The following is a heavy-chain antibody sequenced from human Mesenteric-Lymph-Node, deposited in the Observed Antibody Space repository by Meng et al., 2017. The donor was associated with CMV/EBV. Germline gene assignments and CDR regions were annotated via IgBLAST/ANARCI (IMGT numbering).Heavy chain of an antibody. V-gene: IGHV3-21*01. CDR1: GFTFSSYS. J-gene: IGHJ4*02. Sequence: GGSLRLSCAASGFTFSSYSMNWVRQAPGKGLEWVSSISSSSSYIYYADSVKGRFTISRDNAKNSLYLQMNSLRAEDTAVYYCARDRGSGWSFDYWGQGTVVTVSS. CDR3: ARDRGSGWSFDY. D-gene: IGHD6-19*01. CDR2: ISSSSSYI.